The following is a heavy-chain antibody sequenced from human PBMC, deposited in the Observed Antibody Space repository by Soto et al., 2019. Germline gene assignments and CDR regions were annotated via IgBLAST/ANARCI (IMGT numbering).Heavy chain of an antibody. CDR1: GDSVSSNSAG. CDR2: TYYKSKWYY. CDR3: ARGSWDDVSGHYYMDV. Sequence: SQTLSLPFDISGDSVSSNSAGWNWIRQTPSRGLEWLGRTYYKSKWYYTYAASVKSRITVSPDTSKNQFSLQLTSVTPEDTAVYYCARGSWDDVSGHYYMDVWDKGTTVTV. D-gene: IGHD1-1*01. V-gene: IGHV6-1*01. J-gene: IGHJ6*03.